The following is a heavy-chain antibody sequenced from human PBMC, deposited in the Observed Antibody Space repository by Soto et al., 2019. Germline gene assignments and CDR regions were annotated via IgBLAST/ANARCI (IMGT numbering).Heavy chain of an antibody. D-gene: IGHD3-22*01. J-gene: IGHJ4*02. Sequence: GASVKVSCKASGYTFTNYGISWVRQAPGQGLEWMGWISAYNGNTKYAQKLQGRVTMTTDTSTSTAYMELSSLRSEGTAVYYCASFMVINDYWGQGTLVTVSS. CDR1: GYTFTNYG. CDR2: ISAYNGNT. CDR3: ASFMVINDY. V-gene: IGHV1-18*01.